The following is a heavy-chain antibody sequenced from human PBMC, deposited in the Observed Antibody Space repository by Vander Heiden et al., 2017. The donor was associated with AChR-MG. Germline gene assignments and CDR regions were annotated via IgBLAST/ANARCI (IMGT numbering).Heavy chain of an antibody. CDR1: GFTFSSYW. Sequence: EVQLVDSGGGLVQPGGSLRLSCAASGFTFSSYWMGWVRQAPGKGLGWVANRKQDGSEKYYVDSVKGRFTISRDNAKNSLYLQMNSLRAEDTAVYYCARVLDYPGSRYFQHWGQGTLVTVSS. D-gene: IGHD4-17*01. CDR2: RKQDGSEK. V-gene: IGHV3-7*01. CDR3: ARVLDYPGSRYFQH. J-gene: IGHJ1*01.